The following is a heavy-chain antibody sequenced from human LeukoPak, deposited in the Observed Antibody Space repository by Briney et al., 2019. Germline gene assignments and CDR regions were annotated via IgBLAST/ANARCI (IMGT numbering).Heavy chain of an antibody. V-gene: IGHV1-69*04. CDR2: IIPILGIA. Sequence: SVKVSCRASGGTFSSYAISWVRQAPGQGLEWMGRIIPILGIANYAQKFQGRVTITADKSTSTAYMELSSLRSEDTAVYYCARAPPSLTTVTTYYYDYWGQGTLVTVSS. J-gene: IGHJ4*02. CDR3: ARAPPSLTTVTTYYYDY. CDR1: GGTFSSYA. D-gene: IGHD4-17*01.